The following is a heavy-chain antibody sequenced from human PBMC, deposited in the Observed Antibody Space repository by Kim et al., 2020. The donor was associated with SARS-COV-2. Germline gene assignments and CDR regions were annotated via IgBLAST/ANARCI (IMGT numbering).Heavy chain of an antibody. D-gene: IGHD4-17*01. Sequence: TYYNPSLKSRVTISVDTSKNQFSLKLSSVTAADTAVYYCARGPYGDHDYWGQGTLVTVSS. V-gene: IGHV4-31*02. CDR3: ARGPYGDHDY. CDR2: T. J-gene: IGHJ4*02.